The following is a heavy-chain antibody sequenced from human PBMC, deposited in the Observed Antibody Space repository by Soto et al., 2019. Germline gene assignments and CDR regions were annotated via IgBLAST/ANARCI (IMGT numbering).Heavy chain of an antibody. D-gene: IGHD6-13*01. CDR1: GDSVSSNSAA. Sequence: LPLTCVISGDSVSSNSAAWNWIRQSPSRGLEWLGRTYYRSKWYNDYAVSVKSRITINPDTSKNQFSLQLNSVTPEDTAVYYCARAVYSSSWYNFDYWGQGTLVTVSS. CDR2: TYYRSKWYN. V-gene: IGHV6-1*01. J-gene: IGHJ4*02. CDR3: ARAVYSSSWYNFDY.